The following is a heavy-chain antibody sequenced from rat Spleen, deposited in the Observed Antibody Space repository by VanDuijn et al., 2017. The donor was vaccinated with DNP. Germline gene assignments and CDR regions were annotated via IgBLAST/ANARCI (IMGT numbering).Heavy chain of an antibody. CDR3: VRWNSGSYSMDA. D-gene: IGHD4-3*01. CDR2: IRYDGGST. V-gene: IGHV5-22*01. J-gene: IGHJ4*01. Sequence: EVQLVESGGGLVQPGRSLRLSCAASGFSISNYNMAWVRQAPKKGLEWVAYIRYDGGSTYYGDSVKGHFTISRDNAKSTLYLQMNSLRSEDMATYYCVRWNSGSYSMDAWGQGTSVTVSS. CDR1: GFSISNYN.